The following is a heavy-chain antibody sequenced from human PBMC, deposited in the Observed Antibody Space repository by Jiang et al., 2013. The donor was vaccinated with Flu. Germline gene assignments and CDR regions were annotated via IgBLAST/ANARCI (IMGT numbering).Heavy chain of an antibody. D-gene: IGHD6-13*01. Sequence: GAEVKKPGDSLKISCKGSGYSFTIYWITWVRQMPGKGLEWMGIIYPGDSDTRYNPSFQGQVTISADKSISTAYLQWSSLKASDTAMYYCAARIAADGTSDYYAMDVWGQGTTVTVSS. V-gene: IGHV5-51*01. CDR1: GYSFTIYW. CDR3: AARIAADGTSDYYAMDV. CDR2: IYPGDSDT. J-gene: IGHJ6*02.